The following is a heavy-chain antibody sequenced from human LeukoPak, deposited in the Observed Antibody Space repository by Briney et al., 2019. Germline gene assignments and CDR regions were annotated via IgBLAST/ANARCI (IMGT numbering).Heavy chain of an antibody. V-gene: IGHV4-39*07. CDR3: ARVRGYSYGYYMDV. D-gene: IGHD5-18*01. J-gene: IGHJ6*03. CDR1: GGSISSSSYY. CDR2: IYYSGST. Sequence: SETLSLTCTVSGGSISSSSYYWGWIRQPPGKGLEWIGGIYYSGSTYYNPSLKSQVTISVDTSKNQFSLKLSSVTAADTAVYYCARVRGYSYGYYMDVWGKGTTVTASS.